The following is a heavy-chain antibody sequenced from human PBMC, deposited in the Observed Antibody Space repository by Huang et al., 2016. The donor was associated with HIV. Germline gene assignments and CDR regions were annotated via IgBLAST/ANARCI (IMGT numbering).Heavy chain of an antibody. D-gene: IGHD5-18*01. V-gene: IGHV4-30-4*08. CDR3: ARGLWAMVEGSFYFDY. Sequence: QVQLQESGPGLVKPSQTLSLTCSVSGRSISSGGHYWSWIRQSPGRGLEWIGCIDYSGTTRYNPSLKSRVSISVATSKNQFSLKLTSVTAADTAVYYWARGLWAMVEGSFYFDYWGQGTLVTVSS. CDR2: IDYSGTT. J-gene: IGHJ4*02. CDR1: GRSISSGGHY.